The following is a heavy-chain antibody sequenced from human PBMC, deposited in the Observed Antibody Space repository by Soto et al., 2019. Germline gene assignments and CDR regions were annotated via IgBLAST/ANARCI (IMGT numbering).Heavy chain of an antibody. V-gene: IGHV4-59*01. Sequence: QVQLQESGPGLVKPSETLSLTCTVSGGSISSYYWSWIRQPPGKGLEWIGYIYYSGSTNYNPSLKSRVTISVDTSKNQFSLKLSSVAAADTAVYYCARDSPSIRFDYWGQGTLVTVSS. CDR2: IYYSGST. CDR1: GGSISSYY. J-gene: IGHJ4*02. CDR3: ARDSPSIRFDY.